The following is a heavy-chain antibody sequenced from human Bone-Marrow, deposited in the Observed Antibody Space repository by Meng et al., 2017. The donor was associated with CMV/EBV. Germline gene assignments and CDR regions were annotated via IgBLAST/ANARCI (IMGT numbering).Heavy chain of an antibody. CDR3: ARLGGGYDSGIWFDP. CDR1: GFPFSDYY. D-gene: IGHD5-12*01. CDR2: ISSSGSTI. V-gene: IGHV3-11*01. J-gene: IGHJ5*02. Sequence: GESLKISCAASGFPFSDYYMSWIRQAPGKGLEWVSYISSSGSTIYYADSVKGRFTISRDNAKNSLYLQMNSLRAEDTAVYYCARLGGGYDSGIWFDPWGEGTLVTVSS.